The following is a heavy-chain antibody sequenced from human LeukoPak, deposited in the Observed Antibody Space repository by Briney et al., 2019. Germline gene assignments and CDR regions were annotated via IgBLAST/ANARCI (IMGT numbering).Heavy chain of an antibody. CDR2: ISSTGSTI. CDR1: GFTFSSYN. CDR3: ARLKLLWSNYFDY. J-gene: IGHJ4*02. Sequence: GGSLRLSCAASGFTFSSYNMNWVRQAPGKGLEWVSYISSTGSTIYFADSVKGRFTISRDNAKNSLYLQMNSLRAEDTAVYYCARLKLLWSNYFDYWGQGTLVTVSS. V-gene: IGHV3-48*01. D-gene: IGHD2-2*01.